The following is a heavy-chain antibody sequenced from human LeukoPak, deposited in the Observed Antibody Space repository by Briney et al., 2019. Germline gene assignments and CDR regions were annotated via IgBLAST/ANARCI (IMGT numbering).Heavy chain of an antibody. D-gene: IGHD3-10*01. CDR3: ASMPFHYGFRTHFDS. CDR2: INHSGST. V-gene: IGHV4-34*01. J-gene: IGHJ4*02. CDR1: GGSFSAYY. Sequence: SETLSLTCAVYGGSFSAYYWNWIRQSPGKGLEWIGEINHSGSTKYNPSLKSRVSISVDKPKNQFSLRLNSVTAADAAVYYCASMPFHYGFRTHFDSWGQGTLVTVSS.